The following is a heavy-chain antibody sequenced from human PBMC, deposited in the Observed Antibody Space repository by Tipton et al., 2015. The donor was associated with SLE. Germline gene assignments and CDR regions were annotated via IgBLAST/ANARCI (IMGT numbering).Heavy chain of an antibody. Sequence: TLSLTCTVSGGSISGSYWSWVRQTPGKGLEWIGFKYHNGGTNYNPSLESRVTISVDTSKNQFSLKLTSVTAADTAVYYCARDHRVNFDWILLDYWGQGALVSVSS. CDR3: ARDHRVNFDWILLDY. V-gene: IGHV4-59*12. CDR2: KYHNGGT. D-gene: IGHD3-9*01. J-gene: IGHJ4*02. CDR1: GGSISGSY.